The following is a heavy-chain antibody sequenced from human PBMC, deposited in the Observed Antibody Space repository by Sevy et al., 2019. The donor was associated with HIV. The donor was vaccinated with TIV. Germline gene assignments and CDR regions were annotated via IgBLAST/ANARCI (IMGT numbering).Heavy chain of an antibody. CDR1: GFTFSNYW. V-gene: IGHV3-7*03. D-gene: IGHD2-2*01. CDR2: IKRDGSEK. Sequence: GGSLRLSCAASGFTFSNYWMSWVRQAPGKGLEWVAHIKRDGSEKYYVDSVKGRFSISRDNPKNSLYLQRNSLRAEDTAVYYCARDCSSTTCLWGLDVWGQGTTVTVS. J-gene: IGHJ6*02. CDR3: ARDCSSTTCLWGLDV.